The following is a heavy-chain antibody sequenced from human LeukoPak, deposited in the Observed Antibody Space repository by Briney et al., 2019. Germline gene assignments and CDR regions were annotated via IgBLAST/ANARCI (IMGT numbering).Heavy chain of an antibody. J-gene: IGHJ4*02. CDR2: ISGSGGST. CDR1: GFTFSSYA. D-gene: IGHD3-10*01. V-gene: IGHV3-23*01. CDR3: AKDRVDGSGSQFDS. Sequence: GGSLRLSCAASGFTFSSYAMSWVRQAPGKGLEWVSAISGSGGSTYYADSVKGRFTISRDNSKNTLYLQMSSLRAEDTAVYYCAKDRVDGSGSQFDSWGQGSLVTVSS.